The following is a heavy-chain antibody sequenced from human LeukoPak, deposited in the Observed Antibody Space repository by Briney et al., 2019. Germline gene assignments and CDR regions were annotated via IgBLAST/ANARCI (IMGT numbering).Heavy chain of an antibody. V-gene: IGHV1-8*01. CDR1: GYTFTSYD. Sequence: GASVKVSCKASGYTFTSYDINWVRQATGQGLEWMGWMNPNSGNTGYAQKFQGRVTMTRNTSISTAYMQLSSLRSEDTAVYYCARGNRWRFPGIADTWGQGTLVTVSS. CDR3: ARGNRWRFPGIADT. D-gene: IGHD6-13*01. J-gene: IGHJ5*02. CDR2: MNPNSGNT.